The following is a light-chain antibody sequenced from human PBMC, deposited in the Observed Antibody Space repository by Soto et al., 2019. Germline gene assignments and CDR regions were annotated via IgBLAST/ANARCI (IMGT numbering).Light chain of an antibody. CDR3: AAWDASLTAL. Sequence: QSALSQPPSASGTPGQRITISCSGSSSNIGDNPVNWYQRLPGAAPKLLIYINDQRPSGVPDRFSCSKSGTSASLALSGLQPDDEPDYYCAAWDASLTALFVTGTKVTVL. V-gene: IGLV1-44*01. CDR2: IND. J-gene: IGLJ1*01. CDR1: SSNIGDNP.